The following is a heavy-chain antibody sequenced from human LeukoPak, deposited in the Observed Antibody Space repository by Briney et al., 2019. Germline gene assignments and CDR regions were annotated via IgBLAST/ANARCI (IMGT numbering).Heavy chain of an antibody. CDR1: GDSISSDSYY. V-gene: IGHV4-39*01. CDR3: ARRSGNDWYFDL. CDR2: IYYSGST. J-gene: IGHJ2*01. Sequence: SSETLSLTCTVSGDSISSDSYYWGWIRQPPGKGLEWIVTIYYSGSTYYNPSLKSRITISVDTSKNQFSLKLSSVTAADTAVYYCARRSGNDWYFDLWGRGILVTVSS. D-gene: IGHD3-10*01.